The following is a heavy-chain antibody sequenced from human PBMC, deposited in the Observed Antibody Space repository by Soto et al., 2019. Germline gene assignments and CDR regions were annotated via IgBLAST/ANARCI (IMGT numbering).Heavy chain of an antibody. CDR3: TKGATSHFDS. J-gene: IGHJ4*02. V-gene: IGHV5-51*01. CDR2: VYPSDSDV. D-gene: IGHD3-16*01. Sequence: GASLKISCQGTGYRFSRSWIGWVRQKPGKGLEWLGNVYPSDSDVRYSPAFEAQVTIPADNSINTAYLQLLNLKASDTAIYDCTKGATSHFDSWGQGTRVTVSS. CDR1: GYRFSRSW.